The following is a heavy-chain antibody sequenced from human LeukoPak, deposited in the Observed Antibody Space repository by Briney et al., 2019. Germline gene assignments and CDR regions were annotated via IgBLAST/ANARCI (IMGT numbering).Heavy chain of an antibody. D-gene: IGHD1-14*01. CDR2: VYTGGST. CDR3: VKAIPGGGQFEY. V-gene: IGHV3-53*01. J-gene: IGHJ4*02. Sequence: GGSLRLSCAASNFIVSNNYMSWVRQAPGKGLEWVSVVYTGGSTYYADSVKGRFTVSKDTSDNTLYLQMNSLRVDDTAGYYCVKAIPGGGQFEYWGPGTLVTVSS. CDR1: NFIVSNNY.